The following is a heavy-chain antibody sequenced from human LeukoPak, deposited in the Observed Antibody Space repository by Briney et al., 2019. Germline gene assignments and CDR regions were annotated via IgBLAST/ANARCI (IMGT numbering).Heavy chain of an antibody. CDR2: IIPIFGTA. D-gene: IGHD3-22*01. CDR3: ARERDSSGYPDY. J-gene: IGHJ4*02. V-gene: IGHV1-69*13. Sequence: SVKVSCKASGGTVSSYAISWVRQAPGQGLEWMGGIIPIFGTANYAQKFQGRVTITADESTSTAYMELSSLRSEDTAVYYCARERDSSGYPDYWGQGTLVTVSS. CDR1: GGTVSSYA.